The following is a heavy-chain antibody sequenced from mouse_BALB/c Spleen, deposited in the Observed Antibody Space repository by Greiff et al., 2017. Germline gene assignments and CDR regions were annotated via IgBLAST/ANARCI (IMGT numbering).Heavy chain of an antibody. J-gene: IGHJ2*01. Sequence: EVKLQESGPELVKPGASVKIPCKASGYTFTDYNMDWVQQSHGKSLEWIGDINPNNGGTIYNQKFKGKATLTVDKSSSTAYMELRSLTSEDTAVYDCARLEYGNYGFDYWGQGTTLTVSS. CDR3: ARLEYGNYGFDY. V-gene: IGHV1-18*01. D-gene: IGHD2-10*02. CDR2: INPNNGGT. CDR1: GYTFTDYN.